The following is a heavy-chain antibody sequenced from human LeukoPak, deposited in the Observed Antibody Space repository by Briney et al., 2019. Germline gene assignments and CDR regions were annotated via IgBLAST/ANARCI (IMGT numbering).Heavy chain of an antibody. CDR3: ARIFTDSGSYYSEY. D-gene: IGHD3-22*01. V-gene: IGHV4-59*01. J-gene: IGHJ4*02. CDR2: IYDSGIT. Sequence: PSETLSLTCTVSGGSISSYYWNWIRQPPGKGLEWIGHIYDSGITNYNPSLKSRVTISVDTSKNQFSLKLNSVTAADTAVYYCARIFTDSGSYYSEYWGQGTLVTVSS. CDR1: GGSISSYY.